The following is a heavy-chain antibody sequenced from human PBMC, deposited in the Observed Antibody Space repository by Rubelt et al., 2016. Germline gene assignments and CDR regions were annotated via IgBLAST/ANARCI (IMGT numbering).Heavy chain of an antibody. CDR3: ARDALEWLSLDY. J-gene: IGHJ4*02. CDR1: GFTFSSYS. D-gene: IGHD3-3*01. V-gene: IGHV3-48*02. CDR2: ISSSSTI. Sequence: EVQLVESGGGVVQPGGSLRLSCAASGFTFSSYSMNWVRQAPGKGLEWVSCISSSSTIYYADSVKGRLTISRDNAKNSLYWQMNSLRDEDTAVYYCARDALEWLSLDYWGQGTLVTVSS.